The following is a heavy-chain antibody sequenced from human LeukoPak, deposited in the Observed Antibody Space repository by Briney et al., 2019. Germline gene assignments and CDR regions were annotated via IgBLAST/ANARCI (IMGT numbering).Heavy chain of an antibody. Sequence: PGASVKVSCKASGYTFTGYYMHWVRQAPGQGLEWMGWINPNSGGTNYAQKFQGRVTMTRDTSISTAYMELSRLRSDDTAVYYCARDSNAVVAATASWFDPWGQGTLVTVSS. J-gene: IGHJ5*02. CDR1: GYTFTGYY. D-gene: IGHD2-15*01. CDR3: ARDSNAVVAATASWFDP. V-gene: IGHV1-2*02. CDR2: INPNSGGT.